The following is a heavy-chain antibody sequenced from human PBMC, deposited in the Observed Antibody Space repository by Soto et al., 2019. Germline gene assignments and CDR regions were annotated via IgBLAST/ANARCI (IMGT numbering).Heavy chain of an antibody. CDR2: ISYGGGTT. Sequence: TGGSQIVSCAASEFTFRNYAMSWVRQAPGKGLEWVSAISYGGGTTYHADSVKGRFTISRDNSKNTLYLQMNSRRAEDTAVYYCAKNPGYYYDSTGYHFDYWGQGTLVTVSS. J-gene: IGHJ4*02. CDR3: AKNPGYYYDSTGYHFDY. D-gene: IGHD3-22*01. CDR1: EFTFRNYA. V-gene: IGHV3-23*01.